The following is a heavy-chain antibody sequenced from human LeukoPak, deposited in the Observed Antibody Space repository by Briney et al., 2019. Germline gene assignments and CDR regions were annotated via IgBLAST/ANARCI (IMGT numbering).Heavy chain of an antibody. V-gene: IGHV4-59*01. D-gene: IGHD3-10*01. J-gene: IGHJ5*02. CDR2: IYYSGST. Sequence: PSETLSHTCTVSGASISSGYWSWIRQPPGKGLEWVGYIYYSGSTNYNPSLKSRVTISADMSKNQFSLRLSSVTAADTAVYYCARDPVGSNWFDPWGQGTLVTVSS. CDR1: GASISSGY. CDR3: ARDPVGSNWFDP.